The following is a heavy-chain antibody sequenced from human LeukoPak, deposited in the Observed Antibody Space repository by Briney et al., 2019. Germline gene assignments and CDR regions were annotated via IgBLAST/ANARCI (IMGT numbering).Heavy chain of an antibody. CDR1: GFTFSDYY. J-gene: IGHJ3*02. D-gene: IGHD6-13*01. CDR2: ISSSGSTI. Sequence: GGSLRLSCAASGFTFSDYYMSWIRQAPGKGLEWVSYISSSGSTIYYADSVKGRFTISRDNAKNPLYLQMNSLRAEDTAVYYCARDAYSSSWYGRGGAFDIWGQGTMVTVSS. V-gene: IGHV3-11*01. CDR3: ARDAYSSSWYGRGGAFDI.